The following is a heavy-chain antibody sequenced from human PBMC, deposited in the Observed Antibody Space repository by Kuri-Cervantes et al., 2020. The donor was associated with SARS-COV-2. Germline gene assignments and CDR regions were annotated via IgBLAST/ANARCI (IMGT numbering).Heavy chain of an antibody. D-gene: IGHD3-22*01. J-gene: IGHJ4*02. CDR2: IYSGGST. CDR1: GFTVSSNY. Sequence: ESLKISCAASGFTVSSNYMSWVRQAPGKGLEWVSVIYSGGSTYYADSVKGRFTISRDNSKNTLYLQMNSLRAEDTAVYYCAKDHMIVPGSRSSFDNWGQGTLVTVSS. V-gene: IGHV3-53*05. CDR3: AKDHMIVPGSRSSFDN.